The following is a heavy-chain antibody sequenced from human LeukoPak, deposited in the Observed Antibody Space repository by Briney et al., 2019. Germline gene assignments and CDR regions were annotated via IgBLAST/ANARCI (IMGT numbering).Heavy chain of an antibody. CDR2: IYYSGST. J-gene: IGHJ4*02. CDR3: ARGKELRYFDWLPKLYFDY. CDR1: GGSISSSSYY. V-gene: IGHV4-39*07. D-gene: IGHD3-9*01. Sequence: SETLSFNCTVYGGSISSSSYYWGWIRQPPGKGLEWIGSIYYSGSTYYNPSLKSRVTISVDTSKNQLSLKLSSVTAADTAVYYCARGKELRYFDWLPKLYFDYWGQGTLVTVSS.